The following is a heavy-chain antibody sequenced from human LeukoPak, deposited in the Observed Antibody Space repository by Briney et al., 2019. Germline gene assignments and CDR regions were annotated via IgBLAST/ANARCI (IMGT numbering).Heavy chain of an antibody. CDR2: IYTSGST. Sequence: GGSLRLSCAASGFTVSSNYISWVRQAPGKGLEWVSLIYTSGSTYYADSVKGRFTISRDNSKNTLYLQMNSLRAEDTAIYYCARGYSSGWFGDYWGQGTLVTVSS. CDR1: GFTVSSNY. J-gene: IGHJ4*02. D-gene: IGHD6-19*01. CDR3: ARGYSSGWFGDY. V-gene: IGHV3-53*01.